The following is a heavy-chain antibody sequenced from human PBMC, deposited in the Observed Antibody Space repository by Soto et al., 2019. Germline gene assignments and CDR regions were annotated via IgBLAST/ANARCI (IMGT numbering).Heavy chain of an antibody. D-gene: IGHD6-13*01. Sequence: QVQLVESGGGVVQPGRSLRLSCAASGFTFSSYGMHWVRQAPVKGLEWVAVISYDGSNKYYADSVKGLFTISRENSKNTLYLQMNSLRAEDTAVYYCAKVFASSSWYAPLDWGQGTLVTVSS. J-gene: IGHJ4*02. CDR3: AKVFASSSWYAPLD. CDR2: ISYDGSNK. V-gene: IGHV3-30*18. CDR1: GFTFSSYG.